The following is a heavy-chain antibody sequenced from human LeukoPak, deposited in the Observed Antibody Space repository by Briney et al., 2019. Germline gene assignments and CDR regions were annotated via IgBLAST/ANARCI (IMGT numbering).Heavy chain of an antibody. CDR1: GGTFSSYA. CDR3: ASPPSYYYGSGLGFDY. D-gene: IGHD3-10*01. V-gene: IGHV1-69*05. Sequence: SVKVSCKASGGTFSSYAISWVRQAPGQGLEWMRGIIPIFGTANYAQKFQGRVTITTDESTSTAYMELSSLRSEDTAVYYCASPPSYYYGSGLGFDYWGQGTLVTVSS. J-gene: IGHJ4*02. CDR2: IIPIFGTA.